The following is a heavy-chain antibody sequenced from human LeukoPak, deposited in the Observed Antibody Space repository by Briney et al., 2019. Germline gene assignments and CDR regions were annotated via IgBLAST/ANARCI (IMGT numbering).Heavy chain of an antibody. J-gene: IGHJ4*02. CDR3: ARETTGAGTARPFDY. Sequence: SGTLSLTCTVSGGSISNFYWSWIRQPAGKTLEWIGRIYSSGSTNYNPSLNSRVTMSLDTSKNQSSLKLSSVTAADTDVYFCARETTGAGTARPFDYWGQGTLVTVSS. CDR2: IYSSGST. CDR1: GGSISNFY. D-gene: IGHD6-13*01. V-gene: IGHV4-4*07.